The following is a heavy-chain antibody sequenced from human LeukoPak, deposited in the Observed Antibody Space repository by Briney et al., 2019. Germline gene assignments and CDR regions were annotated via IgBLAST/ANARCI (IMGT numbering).Heavy chain of an antibody. Sequence: GGSLRLSCAASGFTFSNYAIHWVRQAPGKGLEWVSAISGSGGSTYYADSAKGRFTISRDNSKITLYLQLNSLRAEDTAVYYCAKDRDPLTMIIVVISSGFDPWGQGTLVTVSS. CDR3: AKDRDPLTMIIVVISSGFDP. CDR2: ISGSGGST. J-gene: IGHJ5*02. CDR1: GFTFSNYA. D-gene: IGHD3-22*01. V-gene: IGHV3-23*01.